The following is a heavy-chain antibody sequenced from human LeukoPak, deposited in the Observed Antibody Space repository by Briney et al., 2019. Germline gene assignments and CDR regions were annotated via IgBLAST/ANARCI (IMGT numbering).Heavy chain of an antibody. CDR3: ARAIDDYGDYGSKVHWFDP. CDR2: ITPIFGTA. J-gene: IGHJ5*02. Sequence: SVKVSCXASGGTFSSYAISWVRQAPGQGLEWMGGITPIFGTANYAQKFQGRVTITTDESTSTAYMELSSLRSEDTAVYYCARAIDDYGDYGSKVHWFDPWGQGTLVTVSS. CDR1: GGTFSSYA. V-gene: IGHV1-69*05. D-gene: IGHD4-17*01.